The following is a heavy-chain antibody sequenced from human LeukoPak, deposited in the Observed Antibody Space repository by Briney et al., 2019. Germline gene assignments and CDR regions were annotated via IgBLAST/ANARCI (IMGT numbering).Heavy chain of an antibody. D-gene: IGHD3-10*01. J-gene: IGHJ5*02. V-gene: IGHV3-30*01. CDR1: GFTFSTYA. Sequence: GGSLRLSCAASGFTFSTYAMHWVRQAPGKGLEWVTLISYDGSNKYYADSVKGRFTVSRDNSKNTLYLQMNSLRAEDTAVYYCARDGITRGSGTYYNAWGEGTLVTVPS. CDR3: ARDGITRGSGTYYNA. CDR2: ISYDGSNK.